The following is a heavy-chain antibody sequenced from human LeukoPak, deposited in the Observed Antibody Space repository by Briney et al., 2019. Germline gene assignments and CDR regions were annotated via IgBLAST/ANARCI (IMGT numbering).Heavy chain of an antibody. CDR2: IYYSGST. D-gene: IGHD3-10*01. CDR3: ARRGSITMVRGALFDY. CDR1: GGSISSGSYY. J-gene: IGHJ4*02. V-gene: IGHV4-39*01. Sequence: SQTLSLTCTVSGGSISSGSYYWSWIRQPAGKGLEWIGSIYYSGSTYYNPSLKSRVTISVDTSKNQFSLKLSSVTAADTAVYYCARRGSITMVRGALFDYWGQGTLVTVSS.